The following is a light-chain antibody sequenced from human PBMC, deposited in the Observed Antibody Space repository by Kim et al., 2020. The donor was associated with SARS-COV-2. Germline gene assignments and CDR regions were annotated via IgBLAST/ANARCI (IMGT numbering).Light chain of an antibody. J-gene: IGKJ1*01. Sequence: PGERTTQHCRASQSVSGTYLAWYQQKPGQAPRLLIYGASSRATGIPDRFSGSGSGTDFTLTINRLEPEDFAVYYCQQYDSSSRWTFGQGTKVDIQ. CDR2: GAS. CDR3: QQYDSSSRWT. CDR1: QSVSGTY. V-gene: IGKV3-20*01.